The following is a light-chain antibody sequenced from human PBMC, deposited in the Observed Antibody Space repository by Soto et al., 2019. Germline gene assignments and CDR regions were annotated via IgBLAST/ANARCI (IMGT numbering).Light chain of an antibody. CDR3: QQYNNWPRT. J-gene: IGKJ1*01. CDR2: GAS. CDR1: QSVRSN. Sequence: EIPVTQSPATLSVSPGERATLSCRASQSVRSNLAWYQQKPGQAPRLVIYGASTRASGVPARFSGSGSGTEFTLTISSVQSEDFAVYYCQQYNNWPRTFGQGTKVDIK. V-gene: IGKV3D-15*01.